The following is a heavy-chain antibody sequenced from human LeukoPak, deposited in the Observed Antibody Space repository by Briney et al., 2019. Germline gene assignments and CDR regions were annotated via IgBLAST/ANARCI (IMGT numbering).Heavy chain of an antibody. V-gene: IGHV3-48*01. CDR3: ARANYMDV. J-gene: IGHJ6*03. Sequence: GGSLRLSCAASGFIFSSYGVNWVRQAPGKGLEWVSYISSSSSTIYYADSVKGRFTISRDNAKNSLYLQMNSLRAEDTAVYYCARANYMDVWGKGTTVTVSS. CDR2: ISSSSSTI. CDR1: GFIFSSYG.